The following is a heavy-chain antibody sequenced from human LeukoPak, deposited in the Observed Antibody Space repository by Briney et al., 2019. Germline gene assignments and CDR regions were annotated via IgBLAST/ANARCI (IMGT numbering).Heavy chain of an antibody. V-gene: IGHV5-51*01. Sequence: GESLKISCKGSGYSFTSYWIGWVRPMPGKGLEWMGVIYPGDSDTRYSPSFQGQVTISADKSISTAYLQWSSLKASDTAMYYCARLGRDTAMVSAADYWGQGTLVTVSS. CDR1: GYSFTSYW. CDR3: ARLGRDTAMVSAADY. D-gene: IGHD5-18*01. J-gene: IGHJ4*02. CDR2: IYPGDSDT.